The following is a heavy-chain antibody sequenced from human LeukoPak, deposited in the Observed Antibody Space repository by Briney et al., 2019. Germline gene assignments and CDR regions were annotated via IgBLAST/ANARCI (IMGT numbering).Heavy chain of an antibody. CDR1: GGSIISFY. Sequence: SETLSLTCSVSGGSIISFYWSWIRQPPGKGLEWIGYIYYSGSTNYNPSLKSRVTISVDTTKNQFSLNLSSVTAADTAVYYCARGPLGWELLRSYYYGMDVWGQGTTVTVSS. CDR3: ARGPLGWELLRSYYYGMDV. J-gene: IGHJ6*02. V-gene: IGHV4-59*12. CDR2: IYYSGST. D-gene: IGHD1-26*01.